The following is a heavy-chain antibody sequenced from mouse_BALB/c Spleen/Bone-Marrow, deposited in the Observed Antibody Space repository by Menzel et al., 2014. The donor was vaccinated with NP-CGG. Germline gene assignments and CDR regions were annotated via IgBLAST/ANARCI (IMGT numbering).Heavy chain of an antibody. CDR3: ARHGVRREWYFDV. V-gene: IGHV5-12-2*01. J-gene: IGHJ1*01. Sequence: EVMLVESGGGLAQPGGSLKLSCAASGFTFSRYTMSWVRQTPEKRLEWVAYISNGGGSTHYPDTDTVKGRFTISRDNAKNTLYLQMSSLKSEDTAMYYCARHGVRREWYFDVWGAGTTVTVSS. D-gene: IGHD2-14*01. CDR1: GFTFSRYT. CDR2: ISNGGGST.